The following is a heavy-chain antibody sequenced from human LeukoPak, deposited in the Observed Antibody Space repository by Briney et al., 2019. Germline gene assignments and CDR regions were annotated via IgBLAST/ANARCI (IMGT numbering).Heavy chain of an antibody. CDR3: ARHKSDYVWGSYRESDY. Sequence: GESLKISCKGSGYSFTSYWIGWVRQMPGKGLEWMGIIYPGDSGTRYSPSFQGQVTISADKSISTAYLQWSSLKASDTAMYYCARHKSDYVWGSYRESDYWGQGTLVTVSS. CDR2: IYPGDSGT. D-gene: IGHD3-16*02. CDR1: GYSFTSYW. J-gene: IGHJ4*02. V-gene: IGHV5-51*01.